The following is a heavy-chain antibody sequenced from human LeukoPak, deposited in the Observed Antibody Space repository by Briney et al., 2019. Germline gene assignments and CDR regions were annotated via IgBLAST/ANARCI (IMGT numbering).Heavy chain of an antibody. CDR3: ARHHDYGDYRGWYFDL. Sequence: SETLSLTCAVYGGSFSGYYWSWIRQPPGKGLEWIGEINHSGSTNYNPSLKSRVTISVDTSKNQFSLRLSSVTAADTAVYYCARHHDYGDYRGWYFDLWGRGTLVTVSS. V-gene: IGHV4-34*01. J-gene: IGHJ2*01. CDR1: GGSFSGYY. CDR2: INHSGST. D-gene: IGHD4-17*01.